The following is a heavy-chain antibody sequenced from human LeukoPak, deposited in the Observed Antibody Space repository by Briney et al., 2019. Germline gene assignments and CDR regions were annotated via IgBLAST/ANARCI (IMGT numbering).Heavy chain of an antibody. J-gene: IGHJ5*02. Sequence: PSETLSLTCAVYGGSFSGYYWSWIRQPPGKGLEWIGEINHSGSTNYNPSLKSRVTISVDTSKNQFSLKLSSVTAADTAVYYCASTYYYDSSGYYPNWFDPWGQGTLVTVSS. CDR2: INHSGST. CDR1: GGSFSGYY. V-gene: IGHV4-34*01. CDR3: ASTYYYDSSGYYPNWFDP. D-gene: IGHD3-22*01.